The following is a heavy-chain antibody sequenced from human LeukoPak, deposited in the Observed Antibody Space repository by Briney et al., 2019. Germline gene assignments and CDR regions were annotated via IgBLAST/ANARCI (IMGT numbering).Heavy chain of an antibody. V-gene: IGHV3-30*18. J-gene: IGHJ4*02. Sequence: GGSLRLSCAASGFSFSSYGMHWVPQAPGKGLEWVAVISYDGSNKYYAGSVKGRFTIYRDNSKNTLYLQMNSLRAEDTAVYYCAKDFESVVPYYGSGTDYWGQGTLVTVSS. CDR2: ISYDGSNK. CDR1: GFSFSSYG. CDR3: AKDFESVVPYYGSGTDY. D-gene: IGHD3-10*01.